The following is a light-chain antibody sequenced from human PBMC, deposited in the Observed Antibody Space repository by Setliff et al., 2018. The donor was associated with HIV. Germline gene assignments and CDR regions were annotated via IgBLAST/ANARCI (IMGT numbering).Light chain of an antibody. CDR1: NIGRKS. J-gene: IGLJ2*01. Sequence: SSELTQPPSESVAPGKTARITCGGNNIGRKSVHWYQQKPGQAPVLVVYGDSDRPSGIPERFSGSNSGNTATLTISRVEAGDEADYYCQVWDSSSDHVVFGGGTKVTVL. V-gene: IGLV3-21*03. CDR2: GDS. CDR3: QVWDSSSDHVV.